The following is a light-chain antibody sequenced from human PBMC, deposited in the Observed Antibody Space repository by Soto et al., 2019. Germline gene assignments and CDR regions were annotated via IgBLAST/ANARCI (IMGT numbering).Light chain of an antibody. V-gene: IGKV1-39*01. CDR1: QSINTS. CDR3: QQGYTRPLT. CDR2: AAS. J-gene: IGKJ1*01. Sequence: DIPMTQSPSSLSASVGDRVTIACRASQSINTSLNWYQEKPGTAPKLLIYAASSLESGVPSRFSGRGSGTDCTLTISSLQPEDFAIYYCQQGYTRPLTFGQGTKVDIK.